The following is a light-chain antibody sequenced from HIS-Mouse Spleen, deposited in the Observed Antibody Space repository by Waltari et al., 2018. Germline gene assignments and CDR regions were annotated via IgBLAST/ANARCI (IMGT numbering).Light chain of an antibody. V-gene: IGLV3-1*01. CDR3: QAWDSSYSV. CDR2: QDS. CDR1: KLGDKY. Sequence: SYELTQPPSVSVSPGQTASITCSGDKLGDKYACWYQQKPGQSPVLVIYQDSKRPSGSPDRFSGSNSGNTATLTISETQAMDEADYYCQAWDSSYSVFGGGTKLTVL. J-gene: IGLJ2*01.